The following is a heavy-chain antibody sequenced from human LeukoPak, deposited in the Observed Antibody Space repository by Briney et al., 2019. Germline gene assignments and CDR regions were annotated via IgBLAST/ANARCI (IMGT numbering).Heavy chain of an antibody. CDR3: ARGKGSESGYDYFLDY. D-gene: IGHD5-12*01. CDR1: GFTFSSYA. J-gene: IGHJ4*02. Sequence: PGGSLRPSCAASGFTFSSYAMHWVRQAPGKGLEWVTLFSYDGSSKYYADSVRGRFTISRDNSKNTLYLQMNSLRADDSAVYYCARGKGSESGYDYFLDYWGQGTLVTVSS. CDR2: FSYDGSSK. V-gene: IGHV3-30-3*01.